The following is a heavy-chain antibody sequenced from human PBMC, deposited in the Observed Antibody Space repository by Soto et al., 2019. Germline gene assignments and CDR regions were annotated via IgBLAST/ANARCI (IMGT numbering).Heavy chain of an antibody. J-gene: IGHJ4*02. D-gene: IGHD2-8*01. CDR2: ISDTSGST. CDR3: AKERAPDGSNALGYFDC. CDR1: GFTFNNYA. Sequence: EVQLLESGGGLVQPGGSLRLSCAASGFTFNNYAMSWVRQAPGKGLEWVSDISDTSGSTYYTDSVKGRFTISRDNSKNTVYLQMNCLRIQDTAVYFCAKERAPDGSNALGYFDCLGQGALVTVFS. V-gene: IGHV3-23*01.